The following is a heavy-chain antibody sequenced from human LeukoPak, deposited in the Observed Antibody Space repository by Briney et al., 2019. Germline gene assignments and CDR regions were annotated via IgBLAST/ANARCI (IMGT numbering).Heavy chain of an antibody. D-gene: IGHD4-17*01. Sequence: PGGSLRLSCAASGFTFSSYWMGWVRQAPGKGLEWVANIKQDGSDKYYADSVKGRFTISRDNSKNTLYLQMNSLRADDTAVYYCAKDRYGDYVFDYWGQGTLVTVSS. J-gene: IGHJ4*02. CDR2: IKQDGSDK. CDR1: GFTFSSYW. V-gene: IGHV3-7*01. CDR3: AKDRYGDYVFDY.